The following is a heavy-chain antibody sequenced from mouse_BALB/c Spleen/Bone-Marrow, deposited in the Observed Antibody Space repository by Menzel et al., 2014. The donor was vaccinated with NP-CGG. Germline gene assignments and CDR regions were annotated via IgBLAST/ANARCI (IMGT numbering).Heavy chain of an antibody. Sequence: QVQLQQSGPELVKPWASVKMSCKASGYTFXDYVINWVNQRTGQGLEWIGEIYPGSGSSYYNEKFKGKATLTADKSSNTAYMQLSSLTSEDSAVYFCVRGPWFAYWGQGTLVTVSA. CDR1: GYTFXDYV. CDR3: VRGPWFAY. J-gene: IGHJ3*01. CDR2: IYPGSGSS. V-gene: IGHV1-77*01.